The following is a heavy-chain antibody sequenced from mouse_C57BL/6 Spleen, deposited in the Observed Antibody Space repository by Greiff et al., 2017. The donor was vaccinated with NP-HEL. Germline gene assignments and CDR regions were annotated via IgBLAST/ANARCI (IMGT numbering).Heavy chain of an antibody. D-gene: IGHD2-3*01. J-gene: IGHJ1*03. Sequence: QVTLKVSGPGILQPSPTLSLTCSFSGFSLSTFGMGVGWIRQPSGKGLEWLAHIWWDDDKYYNPALKSRLSLSKDTSKNQVVLKIANVDTADTATYYCARIEDGKGYFEVWGTGTTVTVSS. CDR2: IWWDDDK. CDR3: ARIEDGKGYFEV. V-gene: IGHV8-8*01. CDR1: GFSLSTFGMG.